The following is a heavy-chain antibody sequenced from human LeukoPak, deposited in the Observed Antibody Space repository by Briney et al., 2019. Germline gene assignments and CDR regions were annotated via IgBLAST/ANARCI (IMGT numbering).Heavy chain of an antibody. CDR2: ISDSGGRK. J-gene: IGHJ4*02. CDR1: GIILSNYG. D-gene: IGHD3-22*01. V-gene: IGHV3-23*01. CDR3: AKRGVVIRVILVGFHKEAYYFDS. Sequence: GGSLRLSCAVSGIILSNYGMSWVRQAPGKGLEWVAGISDSGGRKNYADSVKGRFTISRDNPQNTLYLQMNSLRVEDTAVYFCAKRGVVIRVILVGFHKEAYYFDSWGQGALVTVSS.